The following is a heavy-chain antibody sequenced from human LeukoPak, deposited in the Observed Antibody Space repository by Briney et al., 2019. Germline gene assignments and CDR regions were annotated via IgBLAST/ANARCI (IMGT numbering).Heavy chain of an antibody. V-gene: IGHV4-34*01. CDR1: GGSFSGYY. Sequence: PSETLSLTCAVYGGSFSGYYWSWIRQPPGKGLEWIGEINHSGSTNYNPSLKSRVTISVDTSKNQFSLKLSSVTAADTAVYYCARTGGSGSYYFFDYWGQGTLVTVSS. CDR2: INHSGST. D-gene: IGHD3-10*01. CDR3: ARTGGSGSYYFFDY. J-gene: IGHJ4*02.